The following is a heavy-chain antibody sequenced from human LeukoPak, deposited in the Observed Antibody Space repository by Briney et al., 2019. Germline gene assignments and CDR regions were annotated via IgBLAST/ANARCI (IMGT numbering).Heavy chain of an antibody. J-gene: IGHJ6*02. Sequence: GGSLRLSCAASGFTFSSYAMHWVRQAPGKGLEWVAVISYDGSNKYYADSVKGRFTISRDNSKNTLYLQMNSLRAEDTAVYYCARTRGLAGTGALPTYYYYGMDVWGQGTTVTVSS. CDR1: GFTFSSYA. CDR3: ARTRGLAGTGALPTYYYYGMDV. V-gene: IGHV3-30-3*01. D-gene: IGHD6-13*01. CDR2: ISYDGSNK.